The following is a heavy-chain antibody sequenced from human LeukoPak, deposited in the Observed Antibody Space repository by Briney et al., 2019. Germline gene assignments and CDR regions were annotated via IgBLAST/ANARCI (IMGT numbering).Heavy chain of an antibody. D-gene: IGHD3-3*01. J-gene: IGHJ4*02. V-gene: IGHV3-7*01. CDR1: GFTFSTYW. Sequence: GGSLRLPCAASGFTFSTYWMSWVRQAPGKGLEWVANMKQDGSEKYYVDSVKGRFTISRDNAKNALYLQMNSLRAEDTAVYYCARGVRYDFWSGYYPPPYYFDYWGQGTLVTVSS. CDR2: MKQDGSEK. CDR3: ARGVRYDFWSGYYPPPYYFDY.